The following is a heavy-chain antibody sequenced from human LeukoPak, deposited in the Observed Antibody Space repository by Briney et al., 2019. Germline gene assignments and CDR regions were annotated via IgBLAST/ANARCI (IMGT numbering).Heavy chain of an antibody. CDR2: IYYSGST. J-gene: IGHJ4*02. CDR3: AKDFLGYYGSGSYYVQRFFDY. CDR1: GGSISSYY. D-gene: IGHD3-10*01. V-gene: IGHV4-59*12. Sequence: SETLSLTCTVSGGSISSYYWSWIRQPPGKGLEWIGYIYYSGSTNYNPSLKSRVTISVDTSKNQFSLKLSSVTAADTAVYYCAKDFLGYYGSGSYYVQRFFDYWGQGTLVTVSS.